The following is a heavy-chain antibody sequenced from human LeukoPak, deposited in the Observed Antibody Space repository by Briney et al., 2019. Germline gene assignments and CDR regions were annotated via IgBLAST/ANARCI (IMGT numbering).Heavy chain of an antibody. V-gene: IGHV3-33*01. Sequence: GGSLRLSCEASGFTFSNYGMQWVRQAPGKGLEWVAVIWYDGSRKYYTDSVKGRFTISRDNSKNRLYLQMNSLRSEDTAVYHCARDLYAAGYFDHWGQGTLVTVSS. J-gene: IGHJ4*02. CDR3: ARDLYAAGYFDH. CDR1: GFTFSNYG. D-gene: IGHD6-13*01. CDR2: IWYDGSRK.